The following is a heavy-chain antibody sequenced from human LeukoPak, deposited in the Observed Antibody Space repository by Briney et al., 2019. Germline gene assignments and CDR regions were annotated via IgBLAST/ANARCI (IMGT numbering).Heavy chain of an antibody. CDR1: GLTFYDYG. Sequence: PGGSLRVSCAASGLTFYDYGMSWVRHTPGKGLGWASRISWNGGSTDYTDSVKGRFTISRDNAKNSLYLQMNSLRAEDTAFYYCARDGSGSFSGYYYYMDVWGKGTTVTVSS. V-gene: IGHV3-20*04. CDR3: ARDGSGSFSGYYYYMDV. D-gene: IGHD1-26*01. J-gene: IGHJ6*03. CDR2: ISWNGGST.